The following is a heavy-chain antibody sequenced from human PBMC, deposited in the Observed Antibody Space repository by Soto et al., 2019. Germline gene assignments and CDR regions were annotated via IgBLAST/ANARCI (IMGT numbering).Heavy chain of an antibody. J-gene: IGHJ4*02. Sequence: ASVKVSCKASGYNFTNYGISWVRQAPGQGLEWMGWISGHNGNTNYAQKIQGRVTMTTDTSTSTAYMELRSLRSDDTAVYYCARDYYGSGGPRSPFFYWGQGTLVTVS. CDR1: GYNFTNYG. CDR3: ARDYYGSGGPRSPFFY. D-gene: IGHD3-10*01. CDR2: ISGHNGNT. V-gene: IGHV1-18*01.